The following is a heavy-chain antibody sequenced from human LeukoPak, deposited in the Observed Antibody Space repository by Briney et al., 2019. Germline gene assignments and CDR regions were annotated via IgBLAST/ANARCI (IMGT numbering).Heavy chain of an antibody. CDR2: ISSSSDYI. CDR3: AKQWGPGY. J-gene: IGHJ4*02. Sequence: GGSLRLSCAASGFTFSSYNMNWVRQAPGKGLEWVSSISSSSDYIFYADSVKGRFTISRDNAKNTLHLQMNSLRAEDTAVYYCAKQWGPGYWGQGTLVTVSS. V-gene: IGHV3-21*01. CDR1: GFTFSSYN. D-gene: IGHD1-26*01.